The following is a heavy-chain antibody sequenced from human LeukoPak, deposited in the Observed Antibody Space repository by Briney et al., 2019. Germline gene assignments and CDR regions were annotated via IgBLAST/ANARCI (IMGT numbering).Heavy chain of an antibody. V-gene: IGHV4-30-2*03. CDR3: ARPAPEYCSVTTCWGT. D-gene: IGHD2-2*01. J-gene: IGHJ5*02. CDR2: IYYTGTT. CDR1: GGSISSGGYS. Sequence: SQTLSLTCAVSGGSISSGGYSWSWIRQPPGKGVEWIGSIYYTGTTSYNPSLKSRVTISVDSSKNQFSLRLRSVTASDTAVYYCARPAPEYCSVTTCWGTWGQGTLVTVSS.